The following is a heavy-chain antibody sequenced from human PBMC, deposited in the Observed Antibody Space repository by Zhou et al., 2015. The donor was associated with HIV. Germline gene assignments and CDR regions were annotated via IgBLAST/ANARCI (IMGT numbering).Heavy chain of an antibody. CDR3: ARGDGDGDYVLGYYGMDV. CDR1: GVTFSSYA. D-gene: IGHD4-17*01. J-gene: IGHJ6*02. CDR2: IIPIFGTA. V-gene: IGHV1-69*06. Sequence: QVHLMQSGAEVKKPGSSVKVSCKASGVTFSSYAISWVRQAPGQGLEWMGGIIPIFGTANYAQKFQGRVTITADKSTSTAYMELSSLRSEDTAVYYCARGDGDGDYVLGYYGMDVWGQGTTVTVSS.